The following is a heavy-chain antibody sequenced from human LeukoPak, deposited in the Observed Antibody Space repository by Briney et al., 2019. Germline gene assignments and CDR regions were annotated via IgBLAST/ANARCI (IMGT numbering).Heavy chain of an antibody. CDR2: IYTSGST. Sequence: SQTLSLTCTVSGGSISSGSYYWGWIRQPGGKGLEWTGRIYTSGSTNYNPSLKSRFTISVDTSKNQFSLKLSSVTAADTAVYYCARDYTGSYYYYYMDVWGKGTTVTVSS. J-gene: IGHJ6*03. D-gene: IGHD2-8*02. CDR3: ARDYTGSYYYYYMDV. CDR1: GGSISSGSYY. V-gene: IGHV4-61*02.